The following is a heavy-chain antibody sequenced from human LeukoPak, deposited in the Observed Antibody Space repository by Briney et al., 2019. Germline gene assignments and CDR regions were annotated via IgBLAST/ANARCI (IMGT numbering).Heavy chain of an antibody. CDR3: ARRIAARPGYTEAAFDI. D-gene: IGHD6-6*01. CDR2: IYHSGST. Sequence: SQTLSLTCAVSGGSISSGGYSWSWIRQPPGKGLEWIGYIYHSGSTYYNPSLKSRVTISVDRSKNQFSLKLSSVTAADTAVYYCARRIAARPGYTEAAFDIWGQGTMVTVSS. V-gene: IGHV4-30-2*01. J-gene: IGHJ3*02. CDR1: GGSISSGGYS.